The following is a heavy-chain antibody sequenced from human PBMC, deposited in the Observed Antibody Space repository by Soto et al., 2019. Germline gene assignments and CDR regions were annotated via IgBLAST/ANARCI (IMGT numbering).Heavy chain of an antibody. Sequence: GGSLRLSCAASGFTLTHYWMTWVRQAPGKGLEWVANIKPDGSYKYYADSVKGRFTISRDNSKNTLYLQMNSLRVEDTAVYYCARAAAGTSGMDVWGQGTTVTVSS. CDR1: GFTLTHYW. D-gene: IGHD6-13*01. J-gene: IGHJ6*02. V-gene: IGHV3-7*04. CDR2: IKPDGSYK. CDR3: ARAAAGTSGMDV.